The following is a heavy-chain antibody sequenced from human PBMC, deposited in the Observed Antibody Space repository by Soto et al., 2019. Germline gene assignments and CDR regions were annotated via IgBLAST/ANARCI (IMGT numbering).Heavy chain of an antibody. J-gene: IGHJ4*02. Sequence: SETLSLTCTVSGGSISSYYWSWIRQPPGKGLEWIGYIYYSGSTNYNPSLKSRVTISVDTSKNQFSLKLSSVTAADTAVYYCARLEILDYSNYAYFDYWGQGTLVTVSS. CDR1: GGSISSYY. V-gene: IGHV4-59*08. CDR3: ARLEILDYSNYAYFDY. CDR2: IYYSGST. D-gene: IGHD4-4*01.